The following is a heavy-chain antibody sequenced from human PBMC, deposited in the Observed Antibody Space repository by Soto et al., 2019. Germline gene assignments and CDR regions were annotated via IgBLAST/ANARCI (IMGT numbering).Heavy chain of an antibody. CDR2: IIPIFGTA. V-gene: IGHV1-69*13. Sequence: SVKVSCKAPGGTFSSYAISWVRQAPGQGLEWMGGIIPIFGTANYAQKFQGRVTITADESTSTAYMELSSLRSEDTAVYYCARDSSGWYQFDYWGQGTLVTVSS. CDR3: ARDSSGWYQFDY. D-gene: IGHD6-19*01. CDR1: GGTFSSYA. J-gene: IGHJ4*02.